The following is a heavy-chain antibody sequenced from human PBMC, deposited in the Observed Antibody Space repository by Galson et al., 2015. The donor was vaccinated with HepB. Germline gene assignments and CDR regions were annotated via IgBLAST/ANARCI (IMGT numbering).Heavy chain of an antibody. J-gene: IGHJ6*02. V-gene: IGHV4-39*01. Sequence: LSLTCSVSGASISSRTYYWVWIRQPPGKGLEWIGNVHSSGVTYYNPSLKSRVTISGGTAKNQFSLRVSSVTAADTAVYYCVRALGGSYFYGMDVWGQGTTVTVSS. CDR3: VRALGGSYFYGMDV. D-gene: IGHD3-16*02. CDR1: GASISSRTYY. CDR2: VHSSGVT.